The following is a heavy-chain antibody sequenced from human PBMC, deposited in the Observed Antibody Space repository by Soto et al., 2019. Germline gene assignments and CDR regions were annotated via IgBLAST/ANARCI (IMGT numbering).Heavy chain of an antibody. CDR2: INHSGST. J-gene: IGHJ4*02. V-gene: IGHV4-34*01. CDR1: GGSISSYY. D-gene: IGHD2-15*01. Sequence: PSETLSLTCTVSGGSISSYYWSWIRQPPGKGLEWIGEINHSGSTNYSPSLKSRVTISVDTSKNQFSLKLSSVTAADTAVYYCARGPHYCSGGSCSYDYWGQGTLVTVSS. CDR3: ARGPHYCSGGSCSYDY.